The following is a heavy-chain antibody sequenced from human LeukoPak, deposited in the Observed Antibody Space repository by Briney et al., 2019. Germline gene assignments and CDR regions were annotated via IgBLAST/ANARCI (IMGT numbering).Heavy chain of an antibody. CDR2: INGDGRNI. D-gene: IGHD3-3*01. CDR1: GFTFSNW. CDR3: ARSRYDVVYFDY. J-gene: IGHJ4*02. V-gene: IGHV3-74*01. Sequence: GGSLRLSCVASGFTFSNWMHWVRQDPRKGLVWVSRINGDGRNINYADSVRGRFTISRDNAKNTLYLQMNTLRVEDTAVYYCARSRYDVVYFDYWGQGTLVTVSS.